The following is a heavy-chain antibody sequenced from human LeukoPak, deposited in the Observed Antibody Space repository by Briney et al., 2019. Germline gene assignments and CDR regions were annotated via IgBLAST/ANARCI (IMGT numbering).Heavy chain of an antibody. V-gene: IGHV1-46*03. J-gene: IGHJ4*02. CDR3: ARDLDGIAVAGTSGLGFFDY. Sequence: ASVKVSCKASGYTFTSYYMHWVRQAPGQGLEWMGIINPSGSSTSYAQKFQGRVTMTRDTSTSTVYMELSSLRSEDTAVYYCARDLDGIAVAGTSGLGFFDYWGQGTLVTVSS. CDR2: INPSGSST. CDR1: GYTFTSYY. D-gene: IGHD6-19*01.